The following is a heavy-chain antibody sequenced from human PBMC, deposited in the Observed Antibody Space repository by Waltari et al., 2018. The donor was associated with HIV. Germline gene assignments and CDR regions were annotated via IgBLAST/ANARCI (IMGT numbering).Heavy chain of an antibody. V-gene: IGHV4-38-2*02. CDR3: ATIRAVAASYYFDS. CDR2: IYHSGSS. D-gene: IGHD6-19*01. Sequence: QVQLQESGPGLVKPSETMSLTCSVSGYSISSGYYWGWLRQPPGKVLEWIGNIYHSGSSYYHPSLESRVTISVDTSKNQFSLKVSSMTAADTALYYCATIRAVAASYYFDSWGQGILVTVSS. J-gene: IGHJ4*02. CDR1: GYSISSGYY.